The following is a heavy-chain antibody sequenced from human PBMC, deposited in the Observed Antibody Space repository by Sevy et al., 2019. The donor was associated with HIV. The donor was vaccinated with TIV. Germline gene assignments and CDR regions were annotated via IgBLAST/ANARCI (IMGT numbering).Heavy chain of an antibody. J-gene: IGHJ1*01. CDR3: ARAGIAVAGSLCTYFHH. V-gene: IGHV4-61*01. CDR2: IYYSGST. D-gene: IGHD6-19*01. Sequence: SETLSLTCTVSGGSVSSGSYYWXWIRQPPGKGLEWIGDIYYSGSTNYNPSLKSRVTISVDTSKNQFSLKLSSVTAADTAVYYCARAGIAVAGSLCTYFHHWGQGTLVTVSS. CDR1: GGSVSSGSYY.